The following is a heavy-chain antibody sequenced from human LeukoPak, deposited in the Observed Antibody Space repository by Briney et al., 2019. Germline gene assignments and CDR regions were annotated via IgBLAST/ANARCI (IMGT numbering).Heavy chain of an antibody. D-gene: IGHD3-10*01. CDR3: ARLGPYYYGSGTV. J-gene: IGHJ4*02. Sequence: SETLSLTCTVSGGSISSSRCYWGWIRQPPGKGLEWIGSIYYSGSTYYNPSLKSRVTISVDTSQNQFSLKLSSGTAADTAVYYCARLGPYYYGSGTVWGQGTLVTVSS. CDR1: GGSISSSRCY. V-gene: IGHV4-39*01. CDR2: IYYSGST.